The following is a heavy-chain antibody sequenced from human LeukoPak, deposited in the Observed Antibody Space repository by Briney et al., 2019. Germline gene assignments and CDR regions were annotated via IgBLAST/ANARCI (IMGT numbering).Heavy chain of an antibody. CDR2: IWYDGSNK. CDR1: GFTFSSYG. Sequence: GGSLRLSCAASGFTFSSYGMHWVRQAPGKGLEWVGVIWYDGSNKYYADSVKGRFTISRDNSKNTLYLQMNSLRAEDTAVYYCAKDQGRPAISYYHGMDVWGQGTTVT. CDR3: AKDQGRPAISYYHGMDV. J-gene: IGHJ6*02. V-gene: IGHV3-33*06.